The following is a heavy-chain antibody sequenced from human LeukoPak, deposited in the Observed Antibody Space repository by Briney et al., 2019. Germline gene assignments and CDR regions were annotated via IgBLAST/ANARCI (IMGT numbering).Heavy chain of an antibody. J-gene: IGHJ4*02. Sequence: GGSLRLSCAASGFTFSSYAMTWVRQAPGKGLEWVSGISGSGASAYYADSVKGRFTMSRDNSKNMLYLQMNSLRGEDTAVYYCAKGLGYCSGGSCYPRAFDYWGQGTLVTVSP. V-gene: IGHV3-23*01. D-gene: IGHD2-15*01. CDR1: GFTFSSYA. CDR2: ISGSGASA. CDR3: AKGLGYCSGGSCYPRAFDY.